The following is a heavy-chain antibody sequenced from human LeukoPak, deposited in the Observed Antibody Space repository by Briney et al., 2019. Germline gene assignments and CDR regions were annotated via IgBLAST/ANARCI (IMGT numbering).Heavy chain of an antibody. V-gene: IGHV1-69*05. J-gene: IGHJ5*02. CDR3: ATSLPPDGIVGATVDWFDP. CDR2: IIPIFGTA. D-gene: IGHD1-26*01. CDR1: GGTFSSYA. Sequence: SVKVSCKASGGTFSSYAISWVRQAPGQGLEWMGGIIPIFGTANYAQKFQGRVTITTDESTSTAYMELSSLSSEDTAVYYCATSLPPDGIVGATVDWFDPWSQGTLVTVSS.